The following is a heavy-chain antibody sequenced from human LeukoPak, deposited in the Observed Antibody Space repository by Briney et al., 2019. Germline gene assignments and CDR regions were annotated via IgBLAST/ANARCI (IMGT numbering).Heavy chain of an antibody. CDR2: MNPNSGNT. Sequence: ASVKVSCKASGYTFTSYDINWVRQATGQGLEWMGWMNPNSGNTGYAQKFQGRVTITRNTSISTAYMELSSLRSEDTAVYYCARGRYYGSGFDPWGQGTLVTVSS. J-gene: IGHJ5*02. V-gene: IGHV1-8*03. CDR3: ARGRYYGSGFDP. D-gene: IGHD3-10*01. CDR1: GYTFTSYD.